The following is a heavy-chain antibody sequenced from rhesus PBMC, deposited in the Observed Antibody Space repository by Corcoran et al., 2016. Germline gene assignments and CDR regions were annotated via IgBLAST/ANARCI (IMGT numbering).Heavy chain of an antibody. CDR3: TRDGSGWLRRFDV. J-gene: IGHJ5-1*01. CDR1: GFTFRSYV. V-gene: IGHV3S26*01. D-gene: IGHD6-31*01. Sequence: DVQLVESGGGLVKPGGSLRLSCVASGFTFRSYVMHWVRQAPGKGLEWVSVISESGGTIYYDDSVKGRFTISRDNAKNSLFLQMNSLRAEDTAVYYCTRDGSGWLRRFDVWGPGVLVTVSS. CDR2: ISESGGTI.